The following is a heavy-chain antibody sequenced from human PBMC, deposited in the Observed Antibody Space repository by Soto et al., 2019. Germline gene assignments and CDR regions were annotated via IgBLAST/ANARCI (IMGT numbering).Heavy chain of an antibody. CDR2: IWYDGSNK. CDR3: ARVRRQWSSRYYYYYGMDV. V-gene: IGHV3-33*01. Sequence: QVQLVESGGGVVQPGRSLRLSCAASGFTFSSYGMHWVRQAPGKGLEWVAVIWYDGSNKYYADSVKRRFTISRDNSKNTLYLQMNSLRAEDTAVYYCARVRRQWSSRYYYYYGMDVLGQGTTVTDSS. J-gene: IGHJ6*02. D-gene: IGHD2-15*01. CDR1: GFTFSSYG.